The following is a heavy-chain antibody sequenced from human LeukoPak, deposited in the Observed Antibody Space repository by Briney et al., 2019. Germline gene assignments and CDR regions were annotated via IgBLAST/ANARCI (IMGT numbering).Heavy chain of an antibody. CDR2: VYTSGST. D-gene: IGHD3-22*01. J-gene: IGHJ3*02. Sequence: SETLSHTCTVSGGSIGSYFWSWIRQPAGKGLEWIGRVYTSGSTNYNPSLKSRVTMSVDTSKNQFSLKLNSVTAADTAVYYWARIHDRRAYCSPDAFDIWGQGTMVTVSS. V-gene: IGHV4-4*07. CDR1: GGSIGSYF. CDR3: ARIHDRRAYCSPDAFDI.